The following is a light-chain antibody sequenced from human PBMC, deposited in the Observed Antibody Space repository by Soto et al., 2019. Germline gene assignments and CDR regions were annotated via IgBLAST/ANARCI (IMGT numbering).Light chain of an antibody. CDR1: SSDVGTYTY. Sequence: QSALTQPRSVSGSPGQSVTISCTGTSSDVGTYTYVSWYQQHPGKAPKLIIYDVIKRPSGVPDRFSGSKSGNTASLTISGLQAEDEADYYCCSYAGSYTHVFGTGTKVPVL. J-gene: IGLJ1*01. CDR2: DVI. V-gene: IGLV2-11*01. CDR3: CSYAGSYTHV.